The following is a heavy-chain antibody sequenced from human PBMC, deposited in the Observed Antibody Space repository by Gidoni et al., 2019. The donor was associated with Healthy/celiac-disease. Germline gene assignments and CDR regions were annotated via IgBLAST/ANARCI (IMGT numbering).Heavy chain of an antibody. CDR3: ARGGVEMATIDSYYFDY. J-gene: IGHJ4*02. CDR2: IDYSGST. V-gene: IGHV4-39*01. D-gene: IGHD5-12*01. Sequence: QLQLQESGPGLVKPSETLSLTCTVSGGSISSSSYYWGWIRQPPGKGLEWIGSIDYSGSTYYNPSLKSRVTISVDTSKNQFSLKLSSVTAADTAVYYCARGGVEMATIDSYYFDYWGQGTLVTVSS. CDR1: GGSISSSSYY.